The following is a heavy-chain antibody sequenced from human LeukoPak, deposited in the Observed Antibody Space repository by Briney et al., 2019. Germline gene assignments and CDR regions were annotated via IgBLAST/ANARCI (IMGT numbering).Heavy chain of an antibody. V-gene: IGHV5-51*01. CDR1: GSSFTTYW. Sequence: GESLKISCMGSGSSFTTYWIDWVRQVPGKGLEWMGLIQPADSQTRYNPSFQGQVTLSDDKSINTAYLQWSSLRPADTAMYYCARRLRTGGFDIWGQGTEVTVSS. J-gene: IGHJ3*02. CDR3: ARRLRTGGFDI. CDR2: IQPADSQT. D-gene: IGHD1-1*01.